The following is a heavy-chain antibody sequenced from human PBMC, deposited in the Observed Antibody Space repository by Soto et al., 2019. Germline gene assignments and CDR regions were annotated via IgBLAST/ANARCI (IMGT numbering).Heavy chain of an antibody. V-gene: IGHV4-38-2*02. Sequence: SETLSLTCTVSGYSISSGSYWGWIRQPPGKGPEWIASIYHGGTTFYNPSLKSRITISVDTSHNQFSLNLRSVTAADTAVYYCARAHVMVVAASTFAYWGHGTLCTASS. CDR1: GYSISSGSY. D-gene: IGHD2-21*02. CDR2: IYHGGTT. CDR3: ARAHVMVVAASTFAY. J-gene: IGHJ4*01.